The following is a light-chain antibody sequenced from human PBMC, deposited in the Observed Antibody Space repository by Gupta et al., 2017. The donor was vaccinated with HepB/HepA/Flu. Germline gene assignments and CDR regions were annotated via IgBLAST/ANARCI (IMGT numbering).Light chain of an antibody. J-gene: IGKJ4*01. CDR3: PQRSNWSLT. V-gene: IGKV3-11*01. CDR2: DAS. CDR1: QSVSTY. Sequence: ELVLTQSPATLSLSPGERATLSCRASQSVSTYVAGYQQKPGQAPRLLIYDASNRATGIPARGSGRGSGTDVILIISSLEPEDFAVEYCPQRSNWSLTFGGGTKVEIK.